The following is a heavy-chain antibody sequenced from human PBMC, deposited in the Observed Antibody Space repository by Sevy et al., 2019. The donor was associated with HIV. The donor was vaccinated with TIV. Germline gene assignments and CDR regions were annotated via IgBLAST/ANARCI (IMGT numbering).Heavy chain of an antibody. J-gene: IGHJ5*02. Sequence: SETLSLTCTVSDGSLSSDNYYWVWIRQSPGKGLEWIGTVYYSGRTYYTPSLKTRVTISVDTSKNQFSLKLTSVTAADTAVYYCATIMIFGVLLHNWFDPWGQGTLVTVS. CDR2: VYYSGRT. CDR3: ATIMIFGVLLHNWFDP. D-gene: IGHD3-3*01. CDR1: DGSLSSDNYY. V-gene: IGHV4-39*01.